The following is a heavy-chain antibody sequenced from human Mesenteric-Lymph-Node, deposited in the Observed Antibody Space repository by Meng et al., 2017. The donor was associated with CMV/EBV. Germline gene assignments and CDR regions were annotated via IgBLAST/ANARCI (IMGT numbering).Heavy chain of an antibody. CDR1: GDSISNSTYY. D-gene: IGHD3-22*01. CDR2: VHHSGTT. V-gene: IGHV4-39*01. J-gene: IGHJ4*02. CDR3: ARRGNYDSDYSEY. Sequence: QLRLEESGPGLVKPSETPSLSCIVSGDSISNSTYYWTWIRQPPGKGLEWIGSVHHSGTTYYNPSLKGRLTISVDTSANLFSLRLTTVTAADTATYYWARRGNYDSDYSEYWGQGTLVTVSS.